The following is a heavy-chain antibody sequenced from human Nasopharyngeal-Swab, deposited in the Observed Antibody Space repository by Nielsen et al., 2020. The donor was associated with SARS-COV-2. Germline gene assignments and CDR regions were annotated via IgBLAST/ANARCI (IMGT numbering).Heavy chain of an antibody. V-gene: IGHV3-20*04. CDR3: ARDGHSNYDYCYMDV. D-gene: IGHD4-11*01. Sequence: GGSLRLSCAASGLIFDDYAMNWVRQAPGKGLEWVSGITWNGGSIGYAESVKGRFTISRDSAKNSLYLQMNSLRAEDTAVYYCARDGHSNYDYCYMDVWGKGTTVTVSS. CDR2: ITWNGGSI. J-gene: IGHJ6*03. CDR1: GLIFDDYA.